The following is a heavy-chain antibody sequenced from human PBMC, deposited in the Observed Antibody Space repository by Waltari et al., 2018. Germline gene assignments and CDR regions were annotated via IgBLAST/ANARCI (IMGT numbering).Heavy chain of an antibody. D-gene: IGHD6-13*01. CDR1: GGSISSHY. CDR3: AAVGGSSRSFDY. Sequence: QVQLQESGPGLVKPSETLSLTCTVSGGSISSHYWSWIRQPPGKGLEWIGYIYYSGSTNHNPSLKSRVTISVDTSKNQFSLKLSSVTAADTAVYYCAAVGGSSRSFDYWGQGTLVTVSS. CDR2: IYYSGST. V-gene: IGHV4-59*11. J-gene: IGHJ4*02.